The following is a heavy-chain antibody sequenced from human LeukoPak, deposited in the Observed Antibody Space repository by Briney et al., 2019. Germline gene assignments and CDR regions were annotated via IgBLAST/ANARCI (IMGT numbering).Heavy chain of an antibody. CDR2: IYYIGSS. CDR1: GGSISGYH. CDR3: ARVPRSYYYYYYMDV. J-gene: IGHJ6*03. Sequence: SETLSLTCNVSGGSISGYHWSWIRQPPGKGLEWLGYIYYIGSSNYNPSLKSRVTMSADTSKNQFSLKLSSVTAADTAVYYCARVPRSYYYYYYMDVWGKGTTVTVSS. V-gene: IGHV4-59*01.